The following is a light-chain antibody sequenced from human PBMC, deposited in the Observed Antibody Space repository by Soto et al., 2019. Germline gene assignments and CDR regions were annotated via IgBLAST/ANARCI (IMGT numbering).Light chain of an antibody. J-gene: IGKJ5*01. CDR2: DAS. CDR1: QSVSSSY. V-gene: IGKV3-20*01. CDR3: QQYGSPPIT. Sequence: IVLTQSPGTLSLSPGERATLSCRASQSVSSSYLAWYHQKPGQAPRLLIYDASNRATGIPARFSGSGSGTDFTLTISSLEPEDFAVYYCQQYGSPPITFGQGTRLEIK.